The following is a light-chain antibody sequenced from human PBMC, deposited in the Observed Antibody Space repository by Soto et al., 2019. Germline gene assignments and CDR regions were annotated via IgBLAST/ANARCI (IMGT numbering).Light chain of an antibody. V-gene: IGKV3-20*01. CDR3: QHYGSSLLFT. CDR2: GAS. CDR1: QSVSSSY. J-gene: IGKJ3*01. Sequence: EIVLTQSPGTLSLSPGERATLSCWASQSVSSSYLAWYQQKPGQAPRLLIYGASSRATGIPDRFSGSGSGTDFTLTISRLEPEDFAVYYCQHYGSSLLFTFGPGTKVGIK.